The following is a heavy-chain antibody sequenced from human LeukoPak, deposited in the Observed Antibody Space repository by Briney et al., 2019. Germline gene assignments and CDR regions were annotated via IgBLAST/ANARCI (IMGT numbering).Heavy chain of an antibody. V-gene: IGHV3-21*01. J-gene: IGHJ4*02. CDR1: GFTFSSYA. CDR3: VRDFPPAVADSCY. CDR2: ISSSGSYI. Sequence: GGSLRLSCAASGFTFSSYAMSWVRQAPGKGPEWVSSISSSGSYISYADSVEGRFTISRDNAKNSLYLQMSSLRAEDTGVYYCVRDFPPAVADSCYWGQGTLVTVSS. D-gene: IGHD6-19*01.